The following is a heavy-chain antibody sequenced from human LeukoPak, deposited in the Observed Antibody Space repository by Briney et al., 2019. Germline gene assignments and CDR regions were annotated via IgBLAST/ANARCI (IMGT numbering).Heavy chain of an antibody. CDR1: GCTFSSYA. J-gene: IGHJ5*02. V-gene: IGHV1-69*01. Sequence: SVTVSCKASGCTFSSYAISWVRQAPGQGLEWMGRSIPIFCTANYAQKFQGRVTITADESTSTAYMELSSLRSEDTAVYYCARDPKPTVTTFNWFDPWGQGTLVTVSS. CDR2: SIPIFCTA. CDR3: ARDPKPTVTTFNWFDP. D-gene: IGHD4-17*01.